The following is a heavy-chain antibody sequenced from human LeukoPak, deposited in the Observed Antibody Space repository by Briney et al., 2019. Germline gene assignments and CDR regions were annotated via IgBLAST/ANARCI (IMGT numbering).Heavy chain of an antibody. CDR3: ARPRVTATYIDWYFDL. V-gene: IGHV1-2*02. Sequence: GASVKVSCKASGYIFTDYYLHWVRQAPGQGLEWMGWINPNSGGTNYAQKFQGRVTMTRDTSISTAYMELSRLRSDDTAVYYCARPRVTATYIDWYFDLWGRGTLVTVSS. CDR1: GYIFTDYY. CDR2: INPNSGGT. J-gene: IGHJ2*01. D-gene: IGHD2-21*02.